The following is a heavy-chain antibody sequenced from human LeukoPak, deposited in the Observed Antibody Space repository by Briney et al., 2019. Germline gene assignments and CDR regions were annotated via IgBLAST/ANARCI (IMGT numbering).Heavy chain of an antibody. CDR2: IYYSGST. J-gene: IGHJ4*02. CDR3: ARGRLAAAYYFDY. V-gene: IGHV4-61*01. D-gene: IGHD6-13*01. CDR1: GGSISSGSYY. Sequence: PSETLSLTCTVSGGSISSGSYYWSWIRQPPGKGLEWIGYIYYSGSTNYNPSLKSRVTISVDTSKNQFSLKLSSVTAADTAVYYCARGRLAAAYYFDYWGQGTLVTVSS.